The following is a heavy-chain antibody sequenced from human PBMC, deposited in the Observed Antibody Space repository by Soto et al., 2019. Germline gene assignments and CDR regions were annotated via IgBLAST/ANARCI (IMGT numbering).Heavy chain of an antibody. CDR2: IKQDGSEK. J-gene: IGHJ4*02. CDR3: VRGYSDYTDYFDY. V-gene: IGHV3-7*03. Sequence: EVQLVESGGGLVQPGGSLRLSCAASGFSFSSFWMIWVRQAPEKGLEWVAIIKQDGSEKHYVDSVKGRFTVSRDNAEKSLYLHMDSLRPDDTAVYYCVRGYSDYTDYFDYWGQGALVTVSS. CDR1: GFSFSSFW. D-gene: IGHD5-12*01.